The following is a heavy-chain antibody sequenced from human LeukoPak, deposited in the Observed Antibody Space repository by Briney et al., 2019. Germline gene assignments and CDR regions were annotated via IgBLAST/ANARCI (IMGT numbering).Heavy chain of an antibody. J-gene: IGHJ3*02. V-gene: IGHV4-34*01. Sequence: SEPLSLTCAVYGGSFSGYYWSWIRQPPGKGLEWIAEINHSGSTNYNPSLKSRVTISVDTSKNQFSLKLSSVTAADTAVYYCARGFHYYDSRDRAFDIWGQGTMVTVSS. CDR1: GGSFSGYY. D-gene: IGHD3-22*01. CDR3: ARGFHYYDSRDRAFDI. CDR2: INHSGST.